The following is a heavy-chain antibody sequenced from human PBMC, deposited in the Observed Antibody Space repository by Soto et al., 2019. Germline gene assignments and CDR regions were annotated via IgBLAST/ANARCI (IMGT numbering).Heavy chain of an antibody. Sequence: PSETLSLTCTVSGGSISSGGYYWSWMRQHPGKGREWIGYIYYSGSTYYNPSLKRRVTISVDTSKNQFSLKLSSVTAADTAVYYCAREDIEAAGTFDPWGQGTLVTVSS. CDR2: IYYSGST. J-gene: IGHJ5*02. D-gene: IGHD6-13*01. V-gene: IGHV4-31*03. CDR3: AREDIEAAGTFDP. CDR1: GGSISSGGYY.